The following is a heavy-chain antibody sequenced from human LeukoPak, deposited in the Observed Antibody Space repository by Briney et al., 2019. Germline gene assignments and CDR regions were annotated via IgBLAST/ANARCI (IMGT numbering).Heavy chain of an antibody. Sequence: PSETLSLTCAVYGGSFSGYYWSWIRQPPGKGLEWSGEINHSGGTNYNPSLKSRVTISLDASKNQFSRKLSSVTAADTAVYYCARSRGIAVAGSTGFWFDPWGQGTLVTVSS. V-gene: IGHV4-34*01. CDR2: INHSGGT. CDR1: GGSFSGYY. CDR3: ARSRGIAVAGSTGFWFDP. D-gene: IGHD6-19*01. J-gene: IGHJ5*02.